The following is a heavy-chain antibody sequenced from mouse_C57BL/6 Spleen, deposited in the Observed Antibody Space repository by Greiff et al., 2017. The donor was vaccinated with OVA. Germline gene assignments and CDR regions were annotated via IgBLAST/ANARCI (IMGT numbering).Heavy chain of an antibody. J-gene: IGHJ2*01. D-gene: IGHD2-5*01. V-gene: IGHV7-3*01. CDR1: GFTFTDYY. CDR3: ASYNYYSNYYFDY. Sequence: EVKLVESGGGLVQPGGSLSLSCAASGFTFTDYYMSWVRQPPGKGLEWLGFIRAKANGYTTEYSASVKGRFTISRDNSQDILYLQMNALRAEDSATYYSASYNYYSNYYFDYWGQGTTLTVSS. CDR2: IRAKANGYTT.